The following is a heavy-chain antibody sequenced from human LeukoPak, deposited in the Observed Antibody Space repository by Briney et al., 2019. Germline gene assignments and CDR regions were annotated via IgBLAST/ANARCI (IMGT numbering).Heavy chain of an antibody. Sequence: PGGSLRLSCAASGFTFSSYGMSWVRQAPGKGLEGVSAISGSGGSTYYADSVKGRFTISRDNSKNTLYLQMNSLRAEDTAVYYCAKDLGTMVRGVISIGYYMDVWGKGTTVTISS. CDR3: AKDLGTMVRGVISIGYYMDV. CDR1: GFTFSSYG. D-gene: IGHD3-10*01. CDR2: ISGSGGST. J-gene: IGHJ6*03. V-gene: IGHV3-23*01.